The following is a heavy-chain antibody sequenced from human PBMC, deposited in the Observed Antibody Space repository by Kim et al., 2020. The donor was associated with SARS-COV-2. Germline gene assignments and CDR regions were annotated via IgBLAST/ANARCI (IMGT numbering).Heavy chain of an antibody. Sequence: ASVKVSCKVSGHTLTELSMHWVRQAPGKGLEWMGGFDPEDGETIYAQKFQGRVTMTEDTSTDTAYMELSSLRSEDTAVYYCATSAAAGRLYWFDPWGQGTLVTVSS. D-gene: IGHD6-13*01. CDR3: ATSAAAGRLYWFDP. V-gene: IGHV1-24*01. CDR1: GHTLTELS. CDR2: FDPEDGET. J-gene: IGHJ5*02.